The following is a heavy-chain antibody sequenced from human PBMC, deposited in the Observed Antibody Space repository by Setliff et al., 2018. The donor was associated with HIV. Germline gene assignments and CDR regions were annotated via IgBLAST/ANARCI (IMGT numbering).Heavy chain of an antibody. J-gene: IGHJ4*02. CDR2: IYWNDNK. V-gene: IGHV2-5*01. CDR1: GFSLKTTGVG. CDR3: AHQRFEWEPLGY. D-gene: IGHD1-26*01. Sequence: SGPTLVNPTQPLTLTCSFSGFSLKTTGVGVGWVRQPPGKALEWLTVIYWNDNKYYRPSLRSRLTITKDTSKNQVVLIMTNMDPVDTATYYCAHQRFEWEPLGYWGQGTLVTVSS.